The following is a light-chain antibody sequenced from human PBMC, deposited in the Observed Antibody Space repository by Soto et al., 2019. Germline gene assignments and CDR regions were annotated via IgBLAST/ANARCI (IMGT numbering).Light chain of an antibody. CDR3: LHYNTYSRT. CDR2: DAS. V-gene: IGKV1-5*01. Sequence: DIQMTQSPSTLSASAGDRVTITCRASQTISSWLAWYQQKPGEAPKLLIYDASSLESGVPSRFRDSGSGTEFTLTISSLQPEDFATYYCLHYNTYSRTFGQGTKVDIK. CDR1: QTISSW. J-gene: IGKJ2*01.